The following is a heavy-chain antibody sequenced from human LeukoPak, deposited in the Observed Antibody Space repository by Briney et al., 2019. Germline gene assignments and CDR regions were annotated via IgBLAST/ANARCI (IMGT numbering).Heavy chain of an antibody. Sequence: PSETLSLTCTVSGGSIRSYYWSWIRQPPGKGLEWIGYIYSSGRTNYTPSLKRPVTMSGDTSKNQFSLKVSSVTAADTAVYYCARVFDSGSQAYFYYMDVWGKGTTVTVSS. CDR3: ARVFDSGSQAYFYYMDV. J-gene: IGHJ6*03. CDR2: IYSSGRT. V-gene: IGHV4-59*01. CDR1: GGSIRSYY. D-gene: IGHD3-10*01.